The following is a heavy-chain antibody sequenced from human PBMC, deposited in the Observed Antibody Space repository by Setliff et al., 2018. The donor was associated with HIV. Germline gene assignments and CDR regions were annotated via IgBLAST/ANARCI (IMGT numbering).Heavy chain of an antibody. Sequence: PGESLKISCAASGFTFSSYEMNRVRQAPGKGLEWVSYISSSGSTIYYADSVKGRFTISRDNAKNSLYLQMNSLRAEDTAVYYCARDDSNYRQHGMDVWGQGTTVTVSS. J-gene: IGHJ6*02. V-gene: IGHV3-48*03. CDR1: GFTFSSYE. CDR3: ARDDSNYRQHGMDV. D-gene: IGHD4-4*01. CDR2: ISSSGSTI.